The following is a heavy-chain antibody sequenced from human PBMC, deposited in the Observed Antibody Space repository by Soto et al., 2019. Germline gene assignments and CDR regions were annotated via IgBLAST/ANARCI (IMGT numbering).Heavy chain of an antibody. V-gene: IGHV1-18*01. CDR2: ISVYNGNT. Sequence: ASVKVSCKASDYTFPSYAISWVRQAPGQGLEWMGRISVYNGNTNYAQKLQGRVTMTTDTSTGTAYMELRSLRSDDTAVYYCARIMDYFDTSAYRSYYFDYWGQGTLVTVSS. J-gene: IGHJ4*02. CDR3: ARIMDYFDTSAYRSYYFDY. D-gene: IGHD3-22*01. CDR1: DYTFPSYA.